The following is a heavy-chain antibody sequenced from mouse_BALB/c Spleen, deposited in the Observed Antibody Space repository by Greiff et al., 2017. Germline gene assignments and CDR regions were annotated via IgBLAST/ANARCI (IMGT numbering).Heavy chain of an antibody. D-gene: IGHD2-1*01. Sequence: EVQLQQSGPGLVKPSQSLSLTCTVTGYSITSDYAWNWIRQFPGNKLEWMGYISYSGSTSYNPSLKSRISITRDTSKNQFFLQLNSVTTEDTATYYCARLLYPYAMDYWGQGTSVTVSS. CDR1: GYSITSDYA. CDR3: ARLLYPYAMDY. V-gene: IGHV3-2*02. J-gene: IGHJ4*01. CDR2: ISYSGST.